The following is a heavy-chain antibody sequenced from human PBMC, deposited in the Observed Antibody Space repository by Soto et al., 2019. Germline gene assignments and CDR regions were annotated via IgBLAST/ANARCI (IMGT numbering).Heavy chain of an antibody. CDR1: GFTVRSNY. V-gene: IGHV3-66*02. D-gene: IGHD6-13*01. CDR2: LYSAGST. CDR3: AKDRGYSSSGILDY. Sequence: HPGGSLRLSCAASGFTVRSNYMSWVRQAPGKGLEWVSVLYSAGSTYYADSVKGRFTISRDNSKDTLYLQMNSLRAEDTGVYYCAKDRGYSSSGILDYWGQGTLVTVSS. J-gene: IGHJ4*02.